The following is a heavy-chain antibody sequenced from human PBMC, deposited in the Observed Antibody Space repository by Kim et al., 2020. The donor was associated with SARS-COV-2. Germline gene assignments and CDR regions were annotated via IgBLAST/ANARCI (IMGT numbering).Heavy chain of an antibody. D-gene: IGHD3-10*01. Sequence: LKSRVTISVDTSKNQFSLKLSSVTAADTAVYYCARAYYGSGSYIPYYFDYWGQGTLVTVSS. V-gene: IGHV4-31*02. J-gene: IGHJ4*02. CDR3: ARAYYGSGSYIPYYFDY.